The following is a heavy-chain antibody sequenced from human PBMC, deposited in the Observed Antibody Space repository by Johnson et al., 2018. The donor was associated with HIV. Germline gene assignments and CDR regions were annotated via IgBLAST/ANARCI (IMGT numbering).Heavy chain of an antibody. CDR3: ARRGMEGFTYYDFWSGYSFAFDI. D-gene: IGHD3-3*01. J-gene: IGHJ3*02. CDR1: DFSFSDYW. Sequence: VKLVESGGGLVQPGGSLGLSCAASDFSFSDYWMSWVRQAPGKGLEWVANINQDGTEKYYVDFVKGRFTISRDNSKKSLFLQVNSLRAEDTAVYYCARRGMEGFTYYDFWSGYSFAFDIWGQGTVVTVSS. V-gene: IGHV3-7*05. CDR2: INQDGTEK.